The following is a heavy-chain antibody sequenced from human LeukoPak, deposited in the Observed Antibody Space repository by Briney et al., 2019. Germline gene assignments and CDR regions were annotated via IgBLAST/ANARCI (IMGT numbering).Heavy chain of an antibody. Sequence: SETLSLTCTVSGGSISSYYWSWIRQPPGKGLEWIGYIYYSGSTNYNPSLKSRVTLSVDTSKNQFSLKLSSVTAADTAVYYCARARGYCSSTSCYRWFDPWGQGTLVTVSS. CDR2: IYYSGST. D-gene: IGHD2-2*01. CDR1: GGSISSYY. CDR3: ARARGYCSSTSCYRWFDP. J-gene: IGHJ5*02. V-gene: IGHV4-59*01.